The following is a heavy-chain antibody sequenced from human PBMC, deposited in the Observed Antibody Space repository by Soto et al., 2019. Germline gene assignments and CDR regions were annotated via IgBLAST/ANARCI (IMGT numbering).Heavy chain of an antibody. J-gene: IGHJ6*02. D-gene: IGHD3-3*01. CDR1: GFTFSSYA. V-gene: IGHV3-23*01. CDR3: AKAFPRLRFLEWLPNYYYYGMDV. CDR2: ISGSGGST. Sequence: GGSLRLSCAASGFTFSSYAMSWVRQAPGKGLEWVSAISGSGGSTYYADSVKGRFTISRDNSKNTLYLQMNSLRAEDTAVYYCAKAFPRLRFLEWLPNYYYYGMDVWGQGTTVTVSS.